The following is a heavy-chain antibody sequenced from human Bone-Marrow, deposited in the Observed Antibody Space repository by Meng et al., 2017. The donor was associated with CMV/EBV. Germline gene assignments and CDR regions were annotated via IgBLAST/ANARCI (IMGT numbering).Heavy chain of an antibody. Sequence: GESLKISRAASGFTFSSYAMHWVRQAPGKGLEWVAVISYDGSNKYYADSVKGRFTISRDNSKNTLYLQMNSLRAEDTAVYYCARAGYCSSTSCYSHFDYWGQGTLVTVSS. CDR1: GFTFSSYA. D-gene: IGHD2-2*01. CDR3: ARAGYCSSTSCYSHFDY. CDR2: ISYDGSNK. J-gene: IGHJ4*02. V-gene: IGHV3-30*04.